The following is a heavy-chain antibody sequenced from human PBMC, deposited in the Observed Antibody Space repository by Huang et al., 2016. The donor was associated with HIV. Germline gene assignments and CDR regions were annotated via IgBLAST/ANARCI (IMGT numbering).Heavy chain of an antibody. CDR2: IYYSGTT. J-gene: IGHJ4*02. CDR3: AREMAARPGFDY. Sequence: QVQLQESGPGLVKPSETLSLTCTVSGGSVSSGSYYWSWIRQPPGKGLEWIWYIYYSGTTNYNPSLKSRVTISVDTSKNQFSLKLSSVTAADTAVYYCAREMAARPGFDYWGQGTLVTVSS. D-gene: IGHD6-19*01. V-gene: IGHV4-61*01. CDR1: GGSVSSGSYY.